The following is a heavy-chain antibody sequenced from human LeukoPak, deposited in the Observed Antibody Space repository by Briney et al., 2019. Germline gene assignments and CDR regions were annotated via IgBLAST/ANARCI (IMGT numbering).Heavy chain of an antibody. CDR3: AGSYYDFWSGYHDY. Sequence: SETLSLTCTVSGGSISSGGYYLSWIRQPPGKGLEWIGYIYHSGSTYYNPSLKSRVTISVDRSKNQFSLKLSSVTAADTAVYYCAGSYYDFWSGYHDYWGQGTLVTVSS. CDR2: IYHSGST. CDR1: GGSISSGGYY. V-gene: IGHV4-30-2*01. J-gene: IGHJ4*02. D-gene: IGHD3-3*01.